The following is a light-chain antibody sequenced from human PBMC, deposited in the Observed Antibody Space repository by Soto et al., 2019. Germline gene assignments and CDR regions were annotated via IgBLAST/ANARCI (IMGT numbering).Light chain of an antibody. CDR2: RDA. J-gene: IGLJ2*01. CDR1: DIGSTN. Sequence: SYELTQSLSVSVALGQTAKITCGGNDIGSTNVHWHQQKPGQAPVLVIYRDAIRPSGIPERFSGSNSGNTATLTIGRAQAGDEAHYYCQVWHSSTVVFGGGTKVTVL. CDR3: QVWHSSTVV. V-gene: IGLV3-9*01.